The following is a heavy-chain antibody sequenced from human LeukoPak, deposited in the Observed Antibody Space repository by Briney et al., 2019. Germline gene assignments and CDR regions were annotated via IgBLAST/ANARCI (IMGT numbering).Heavy chain of an antibody. CDR3: ARVLGGYSGYDFHYYYYMDV. CDR2: INWNGGST. Sequence: PGGSLRLSCAASGFTFDDYGMSWVRQAPGKGLEWVSGINWNGGSTGYADSVKGRFTISRDNAKNSLYLQMNSLRAEDTALYHCARVLGGYSGYDFHYYYYMDVWGKGTTVTISS. CDR1: GFTFDDYG. D-gene: IGHD5-12*01. V-gene: IGHV3-20*01. J-gene: IGHJ6*03.